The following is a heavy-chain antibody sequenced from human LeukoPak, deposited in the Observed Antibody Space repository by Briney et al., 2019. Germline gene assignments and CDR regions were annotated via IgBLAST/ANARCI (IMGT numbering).Heavy chain of an antibody. CDR3: ARATLDAAMVYWYFDL. Sequence: GASVTLSCKASGYTFTDHYMHWVRQAPGQGPEWMGVIHPSGGSSTSAQKFQGRVTMTTDTSTSTVYVELRSLNSDDTAVYFCARATLDAAMVYWYFDLWGSGPLVTVSS. V-gene: IGHV1-46*01. D-gene: IGHD5-18*01. J-gene: IGHJ2*01. CDR1: GYTFTDHY. CDR2: IHPSGGSS.